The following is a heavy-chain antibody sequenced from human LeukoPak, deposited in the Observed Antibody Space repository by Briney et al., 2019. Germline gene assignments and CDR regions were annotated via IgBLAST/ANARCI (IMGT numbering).Heavy chain of an antibody. CDR3: ARVTLDNTPPYFSYMDV. CDR2: NIPVFGTP. J-gene: IGHJ6*03. Sequence: EASVKVSCKASGGTFNSYSISWVRQAPGQGLEWMGGNIPVFGTPNYAQKFQGRVTITTDESTSTVCMEVSSLRSVDTAVYYCARVTLDNTPPYFSYMDVWGKGTTVTVSS. CDR1: GGTFNSYS. V-gene: IGHV1-69*05. D-gene: IGHD2-15*01.